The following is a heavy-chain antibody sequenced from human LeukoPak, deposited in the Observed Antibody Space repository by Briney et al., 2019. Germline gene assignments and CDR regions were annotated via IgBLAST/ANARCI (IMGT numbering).Heavy chain of an antibody. Sequence: PGGSLRLSCVASGFTFRENWRHWVRHAPGKGLAWVSHINRDGGLTNYADSVKGRFTISRDNARNTVYLQMSSLRVEDTAIYFCAREEHRLAEAGTSAFDLGGQGTLVTVSP. CDR1: GFTFRENW. V-gene: IGHV3-74*01. D-gene: IGHD6-13*01. CDR2: INRDGGLT. J-gene: IGHJ3*01. CDR3: AREEHRLAEAGTSAFDL.